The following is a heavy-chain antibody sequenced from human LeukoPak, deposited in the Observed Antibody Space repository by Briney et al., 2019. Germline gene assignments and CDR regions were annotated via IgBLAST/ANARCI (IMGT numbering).Heavy chain of an antibody. V-gene: IGHV3-23*01. CDR3: AKGARLRLGEDFDY. D-gene: IGHD3-16*01. CDR1: GFTFSSYA. Sequence: GSPRLSCAASGFTFSSYAMSWVRQAPGKGLEWVSAISGSGATTYYADSVKGRLTISRDNSKNTVYLQMNSLRAEDTAVYYCAKGARLRLGEDFDYWGQGTLVTVSS. J-gene: IGHJ4*02. CDR2: ISGSGATT.